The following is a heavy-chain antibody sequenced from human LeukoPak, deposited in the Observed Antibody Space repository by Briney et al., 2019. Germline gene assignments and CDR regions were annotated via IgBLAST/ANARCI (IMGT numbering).Heavy chain of an antibody. J-gene: IGHJ5*02. CDR1: GYTFTSYA. CDR2: INPNSGGT. Sequence: ASVKVSCKASGYTFTSYAMHWVRQAPGQGLEWMGWINPNSGGTNYAQKFQGRVTMTRDMSTSTDCMELSSLRSEDTAIYYCARDNSVGDNAWWFDPWGQGTLVTVSS. CDR3: ARDNSVGDNAWWFDP. V-gene: IGHV1-2*02. D-gene: IGHD1-26*01.